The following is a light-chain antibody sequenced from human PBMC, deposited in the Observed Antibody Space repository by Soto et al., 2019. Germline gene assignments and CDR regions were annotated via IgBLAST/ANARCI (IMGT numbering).Light chain of an antibody. Sequence: QSVLTQPPSMSGAPGQRVTISGTGISSNIGAGYDVHWYQQHPGTAPKLLIFDNNNRPSGVPDRFSGSKSDTSASLAITGLQAEDEADYYCQSFDTSLSGFVVFGGGTKVTVL. CDR1: SSNIGAGYD. CDR3: QSFDTSLSGFVV. V-gene: IGLV1-40*01. J-gene: IGLJ2*01. CDR2: DNN.